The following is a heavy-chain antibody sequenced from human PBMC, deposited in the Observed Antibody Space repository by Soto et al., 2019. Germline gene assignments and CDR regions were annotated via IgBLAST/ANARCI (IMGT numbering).Heavy chain of an antibody. Sequence: PSGTLSLTCTFSGGTISINFWSLIRQPPGKGLEWIGYIYYSGSTNYNPSLKSRVTISVDTSKNQFSLKLTSVTAADTAVYYCARDKITGLFDYWGQGTLVTVSS. D-gene: IGHD2-8*02. J-gene: IGHJ4*02. CDR3: ARDKITGLFDY. CDR1: GGTISINF. CDR2: IYYSGST. V-gene: IGHV4-59*12.